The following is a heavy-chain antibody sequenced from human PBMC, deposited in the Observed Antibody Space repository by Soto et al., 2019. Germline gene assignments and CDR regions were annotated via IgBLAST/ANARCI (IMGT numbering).Heavy chain of an antibody. D-gene: IGHD2-21*02. CDR3: ADTAYCGGDCPNYYYYYGMDV. CDR1: GGTFSSYA. J-gene: IGHJ6*02. Sequence: ASVKVSCKASGGTFSSYAISWVRQAPGQGLEWMGGIIPIFGTANYAQKFQGRVTITADESTSTAYMELSSLRSEDTAVYYCADTAYCGGDCPNYYYYYGMDVWGQGTTVTVSS. V-gene: IGHV1-69*13. CDR2: IIPIFGTA.